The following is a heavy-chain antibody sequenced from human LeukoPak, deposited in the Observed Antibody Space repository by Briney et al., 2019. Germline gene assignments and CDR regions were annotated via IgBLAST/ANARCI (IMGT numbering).Heavy chain of an antibody. CDR1: GFTFGSYS. D-gene: IGHD6-13*01. J-gene: IGHJ4*02. CDR2: ISSSSSYI. Sequence: SGGSLRLSCAASGFTFGSYSMNWVRQAPGKGLEWVSSISSSSSYIYYADSVEGRFTISRDNAKNSLHLQMNSLRAEDTAVYYCARELSIAAAGTGHWGQGTLVTVSS. V-gene: IGHV3-21*01. CDR3: ARELSIAAAGTGH.